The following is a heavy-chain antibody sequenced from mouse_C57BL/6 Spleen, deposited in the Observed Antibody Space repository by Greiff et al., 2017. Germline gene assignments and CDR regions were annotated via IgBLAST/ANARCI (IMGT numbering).Heavy chain of an antibody. D-gene: IGHD1-1*01. V-gene: IGHV5-16*01. CDR3: ARAGYYYGSSHYFDY. CDR1: GFTFSDYY. Sequence: EVHLVESEGGLVQPGSSMKLSCTASGFTFSDYYMAWVRQVPEKGLEWVANINYDGSSTYYLDSLKSRFIISGDNAKNILYLQMSSLKSEDTATYYCARAGYYYGSSHYFDYWGQGTTLTVSS. J-gene: IGHJ2*01. CDR2: INYDGSST.